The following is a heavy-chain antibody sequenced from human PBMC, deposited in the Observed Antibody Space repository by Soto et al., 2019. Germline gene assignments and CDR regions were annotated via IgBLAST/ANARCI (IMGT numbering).Heavy chain of an antibody. V-gene: IGHV5-51*01. J-gene: IGHJ6*02. Sequence: PGESLKISCQGSGYSFTSYWIGWVRQMPGKGLEWMGIIYPGDSDTRYSPSFQGQVTISADKSISTAYLQWSSLKASDTAMYYCARHVYDYAYYCGMDVWGQGTTVTVSS. CDR2: IYPGDSDT. CDR1: GYSFTSYW. CDR3: ARHVYDYAYYCGMDV. D-gene: IGHD4-17*01.